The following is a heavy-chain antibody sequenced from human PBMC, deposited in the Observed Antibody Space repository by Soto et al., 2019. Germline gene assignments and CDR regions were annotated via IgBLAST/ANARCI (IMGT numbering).Heavy chain of an antibody. Sequence: QVQLVQSGAAVKKPGSSVKVSCKASGGTFSSYAISWVLQAPGQGLEWMGGIIPSFGTATYAQKFQGRVTITADESTSTAYMELSSLRSEDTAVYYCADAAATGNFDYWGQGTLVTVSS. CDR2: IIPSFGTA. CDR3: ADAAATGNFDY. CDR1: GGTFSSYA. D-gene: IGHD2-15*01. J-gene: IGHJ4*02. V-gene: IGHV1-69*01.